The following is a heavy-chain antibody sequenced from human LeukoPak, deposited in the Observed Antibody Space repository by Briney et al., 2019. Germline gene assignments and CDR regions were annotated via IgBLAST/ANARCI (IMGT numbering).Heavy chain of an antibody. CDR3: ARHLPPNYGDYLWFDP. V-gene: IGHV4-39*01. CDR1: GGSISSSSYY. Sequence: SETLSLTCTVSGGSISSSSYYWGWIRQPPGKGLEWIGSIYYSGSTYYNPSLKSRVTISVDTSKNQFSLKLSSVTAADTAVNYCARHLPPNYGDYLWFDPWGQGTLVTVSS. CDR2: IYYSGST. J-gene: IGHJ5*02. D-gene: IGHD4-17*01.